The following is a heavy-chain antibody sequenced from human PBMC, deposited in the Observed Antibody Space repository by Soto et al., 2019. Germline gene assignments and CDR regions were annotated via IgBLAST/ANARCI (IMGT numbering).Heavy chain of an antibody. D-gene: IGHD2-15*01. CDR2: FIPRIDKI. J-gene: IGHJ3*02. CDR1: GGTFISFT. V-gene: IGHV1-69*18. CDR3: ARGWVDEAFGI. Sequence: QVQLVQSGPEVKKPGSSVTVSCTASGGTFISFTIYWVRQAPGQGFEWMGSFIPRIDKINYSQKFQDRVTLTADESSTTAYMELSSLTSADAAVYYCARGWVDEAFGIWGQGTLVTISS.